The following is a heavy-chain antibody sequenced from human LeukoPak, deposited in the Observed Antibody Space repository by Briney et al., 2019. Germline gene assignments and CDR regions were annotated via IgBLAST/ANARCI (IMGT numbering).Heavy chain of an antibody. CDR1: GGPIITYH. D-gene: IGHD6-19*01. V-gene: IGHV4-59*01. CDR2: IYYSGSP. CDR3: ARDPGVAASYFDY. J-gene: IGHJ4*02. Sequence: PSETLSLTCTVSGGPIITYHWSWIRQSPGKGLEWIGYIYYSGSPNYNPSLKSRVTISVDTSKNQFSLKLSSVTAADTAVYYCARDPGVAASYFDYWGQGTLVTVSS.